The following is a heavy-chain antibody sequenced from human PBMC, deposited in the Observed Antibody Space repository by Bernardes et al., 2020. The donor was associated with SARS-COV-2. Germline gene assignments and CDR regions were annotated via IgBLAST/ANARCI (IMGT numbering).Heavy chain of an antibody. D-gene: IGHD3-10*01. Sequence: GSLRLSCAASGFTFSSYAMHWVRQAPGKGLEYVSAISSNGGSTYYANSVKGRFTISRDNSKNTLYLQMGSLRAEDMAVYYCARVGGGGFGHLDYWGQGTLVTVSS. CDR3: ARVGGGGFGHLDY. J-gene: IGHJ4*02. CDR1: GFTFSSYA. V-gene: IGHV3-64*01. CDR2: ISSNGGST.